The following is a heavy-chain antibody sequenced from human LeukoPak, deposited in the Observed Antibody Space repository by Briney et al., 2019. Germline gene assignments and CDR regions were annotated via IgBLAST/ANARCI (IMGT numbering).Heavy chain of an antibody. CDR1: GYSISSGYY. CDR3: ARHSPPQLVTFDY. CDR2: INHSGST. V-gene: IGHV4-38-2*01. J-gene: IGHJ4*02. D-gene: IGHD6-13*01. Sequence: SETLSLTCAVSGYSISSGYYWGWIRQPPGKGLEWIGEINHSGSTNYNPSLKSRVTISVDTSKNQFSLKLSPVTAADTAVYYCARHSPPQLVTFDYWGQGTLVTVSS.